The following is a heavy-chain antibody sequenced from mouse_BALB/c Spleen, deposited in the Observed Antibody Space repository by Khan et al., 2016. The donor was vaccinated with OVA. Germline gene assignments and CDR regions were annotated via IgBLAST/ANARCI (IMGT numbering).Heavy chain of an antibody. J-gene: IGHJ4*01. CDR3: TRLVDY. V-gene: IGHV5-6-5*01. CDR1: GFTFSSYA. CDR2: INSGGST. Sequence: EVELVESGAGLVKPGGSLKLSCAASGFTFSSYAVSWIRQTPEKRLEWVASINSGGSTYYPDSVMGRFTIFRDDARNILYLQMISLRSEDTAMYYCTRLVDYWGQGTSVTVSS.